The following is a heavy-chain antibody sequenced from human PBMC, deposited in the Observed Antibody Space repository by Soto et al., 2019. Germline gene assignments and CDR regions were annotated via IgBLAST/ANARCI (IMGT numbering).Heavy chain of an antibody. CDR2: IYYSGST. CDR3: ARLYCSGGSCYSPDHFDY. Sequence: SETLSLTCTVSGGSISSSSYYWGWIRQPPGKGLEWIGSIYYSGSTYYNPSLKSRVTISVDTSKNQFSLKLSSVTAADTAVYYCARLYCSGGSCYSPDHFDYWGQGTLVTVSS. D-gene: IGHD2-15*01. CDR1: GGSISSSSYY. J-gene: IGHJ4*02. V-gene: IGHV4-39*01.